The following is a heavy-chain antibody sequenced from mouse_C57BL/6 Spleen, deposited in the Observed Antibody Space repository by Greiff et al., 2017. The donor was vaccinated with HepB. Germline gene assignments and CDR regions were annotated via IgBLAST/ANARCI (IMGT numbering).Heavy chain of an antibody. D-gene: IGHD2-5*01. V-gene: IGHV1-64*01. Sequence: QVQLQQPGAELVKPGASVKLSCKASGYTFTSYWMHWVKQRPGQGLEWIGMIHPNSGSTNYNEKFKSKATLTVDKSSSTAYMQLSSLTSEDSAVYYCATPYSNYGGFAYWGQGTLVTVSA. CDR1: GYTFTSYW. CDR3: ATPYSNYGGFAY. CDR2: IHPNSGST. J-gene: IGHJ3*01.